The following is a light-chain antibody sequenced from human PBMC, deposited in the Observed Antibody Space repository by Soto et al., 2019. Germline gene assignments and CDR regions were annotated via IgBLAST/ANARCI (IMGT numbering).Light chain of an antibody. CDR2: ENN. V-gene: IGLV1-51*02. J-gene: IGLJ1*01. CDR1: SFIIGNNY. CDR3: GTWDSSLSAFV. Sequence: SGLTQRPSVAAAPGQKVTFSCYGRSFIIGNNYVSWYQQLPGTAPKLLIYENNKRPSGILDRFSGSKSGTSATLGITGLQTGDEADYYCGTWDSSLSAFVFGTGTKVTVL.